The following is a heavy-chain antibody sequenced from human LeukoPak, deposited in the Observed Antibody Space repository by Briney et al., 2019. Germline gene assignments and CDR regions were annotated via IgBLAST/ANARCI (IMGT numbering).Heavy chain of an antibody. CDR2: IIPIFGTA. J-gene: IGHJ5*02. CDR1: GGTFSSYA. D-gene: IGHD4-17*01. V-gene: IGHV1-69*13. Sequence: GASVKVSCKASGGTFSSYAISWVRQAPGQGLEWMGGIIPIFGTANYAQKFQGRVTITADESTSTAYMELSSLRSEDTAVYYCARVRYTVTTTDVRFDPWGQGTLVTVSS. CDR3: ARVRYTVTTTDVRFDP.